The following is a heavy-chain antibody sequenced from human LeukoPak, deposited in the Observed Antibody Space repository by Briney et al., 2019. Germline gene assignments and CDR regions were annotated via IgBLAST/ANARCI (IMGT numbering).Heavy chain of an antibody. CDR3: AKDRASSGYYDY. J-gene: IGHJ4*02. D-gene: IGHD3-22*01. Sequence: GGSLRLACAASGFTFSSYGMHWVRQAPGKGLEWVAFIRYDGSNKYYADSVKGRFTISRDNSKNTLYLQMNSLRAEDTAVYYCAKDRASSGYYDYWGQGTLVTVSS. CDR1: GFTFSSYG. V-gene: IGHV3-30*02. CDR2: IRYDGSNK.